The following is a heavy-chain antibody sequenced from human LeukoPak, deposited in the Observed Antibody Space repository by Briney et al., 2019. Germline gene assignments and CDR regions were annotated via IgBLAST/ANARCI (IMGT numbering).Heavy chain of an antibody. J-gene: IGHJ4*02. Sequence: GGSLRLSCAASGFTFSDHYMDWVRQAPGKGLEWVGRIKHKAHSYTTEYAASVKGRFTISRDGSKSSLYLQMNSLKIEDTAVYYCAQFAKGGWGQGTLVTVSS. CDR2: IKHKAHSYTT. D-gene: IGHD2-21*01. V-gene: IGHV3-72*01. CDR3: AQFAKGG. CDR1: GFTFSDHY.